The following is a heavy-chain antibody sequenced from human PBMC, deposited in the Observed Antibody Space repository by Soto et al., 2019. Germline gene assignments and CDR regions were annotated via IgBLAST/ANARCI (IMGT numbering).Heavy chain of an antibody. CDR3: ARGGSLYWYFDL. D-gene: IGHD1-26*01. CDR2: INAGDDKT. CDR1: GYTFISYP. V-gene: IGHV1-3*01. Sequence: ASVKVSCKASGYTFISYPMHWVRQAPGQRLEWMGWINAGDDKTKYSQKFQGRVTITRDTSASTAYMELSSLRSEDTAVYYCARGGSLYWYFDLWGRGTLVTVSS. J-gene: IGHJ2*01.